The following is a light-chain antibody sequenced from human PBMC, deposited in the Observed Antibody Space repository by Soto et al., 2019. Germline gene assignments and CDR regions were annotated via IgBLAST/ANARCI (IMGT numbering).Light chain of an antibody. CDR3: QQYNNWHT. Sequence: EIVMTQSPATLSVSPGERATLSCRASQSVSSNLAWYQQKPGQAPRLLIYGASTRATGIPARFSGSGFGTEFTLTISSLQSEDFAVYYCQQYNNWHTFGGGTKVDIK. CDR1: QSVSSN. J-gene: IGKJ4*01. CDR2: GAS. V-gene: IGKV3-15*01.